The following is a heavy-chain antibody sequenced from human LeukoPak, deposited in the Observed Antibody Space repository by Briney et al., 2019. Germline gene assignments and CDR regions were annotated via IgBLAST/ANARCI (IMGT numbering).Heavy chain of an antibody. J-gene: IGHJ4*02. CDR3: ARRGGSSWYHALDY. Sequence: PGGPLRLSCAASGFTFSSYSMNWVRQAPGKGLEWVSSISSSSSYIYYADSVKGRFTISRDNAKNSLYLQMNSLRAEDTAVYYCARRGGSSWYHALDYWGQGTLVTVSS. D-gene: IGHD6-13*01. CDR2: ISSSSSYI. CDR1: GFTFSSYS. V-gene: IGHV3-21*04.